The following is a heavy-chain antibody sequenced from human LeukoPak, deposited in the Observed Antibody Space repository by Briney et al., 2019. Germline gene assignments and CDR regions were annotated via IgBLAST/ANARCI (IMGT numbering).Heavy chain of an antibody. CDR3: ARSRIQLWNSPFDY. CDR1: GGSISSGGYY. D-gene: IGHD5-18*01. J-gene: IGHJ4*02. CDR2: IYYSGST. V-gene: IGHV4-31*03. Sequence: SETLSLTCTVSGGSISSGGYYWRWIRQHPGKGLEWIGYIYYSGSTYYNPSLKSRVTISVDTSKNQFSLKLSSVTAADTAVYYCARSRIQLWNSPFDYWGQGTLVTVSS.